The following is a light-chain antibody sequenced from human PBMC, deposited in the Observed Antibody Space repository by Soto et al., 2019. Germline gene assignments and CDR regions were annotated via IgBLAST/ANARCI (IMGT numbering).Light chain of an antibody. J-gene: IGKJ1*01. CDR3: QKYNSAPWA. CDR1: QGIKTY. V-gene: IGKV1-27*01. Sequence: DTQMTQSPSSLSASIGDRVTITCRASQGIKTYVAWYQQKPGKPPSLLIYAASTLQSGVPSRFSGSGSGADFTLTISSLQPEDVATYYCQKYNSAPWAFAQGTKVEIK. CDR2: AAS.